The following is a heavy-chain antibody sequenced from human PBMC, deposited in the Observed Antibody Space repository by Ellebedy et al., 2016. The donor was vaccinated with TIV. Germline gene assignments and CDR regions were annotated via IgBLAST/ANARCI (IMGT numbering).Heavy chain of an antibody. CDR1: GFTFNSYA. V-gene: IGHV3-23*01. CDR3: AKRVTMVREVITYYHYAMDV. Sequence: PGGSLRLSCVASGFTFNSYAMSWVRQAPGKGLEWVSSLSASGGSTYYEDSVKGRFTISRDNSKNTLYLQMNSLRAEDTAVYYCAKRVTMVREVITYYHYAMDVWGQGTTVTVSS. D-gene: IGHD3-10*01. J-gene: IGHJ6*02. CDR2: LSASGGST.